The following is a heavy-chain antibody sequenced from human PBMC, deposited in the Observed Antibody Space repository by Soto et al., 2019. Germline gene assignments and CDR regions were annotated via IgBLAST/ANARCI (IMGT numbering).Heavy chain of an antibody. CDR2: ISAYNGNT. D-gene: IGHD3-10*01. Sequence: EAPVKVSCKASGYTFTSYWISGVRQAHGQGLEWMGWISAYNGNTNYAQKLQGRVTMTTDTSTSTAYMELRSLRSDDTAVYYCARGGTYYYGSGSHNYYYYGMDVWGQGTTVTVSS. CDR1: GYTFTSYW. J-gene: IGHJ6*02. V-gene: IGHV1-18*01. CDR3: ARGGTYYYGSGSHNYYYYGMDV.